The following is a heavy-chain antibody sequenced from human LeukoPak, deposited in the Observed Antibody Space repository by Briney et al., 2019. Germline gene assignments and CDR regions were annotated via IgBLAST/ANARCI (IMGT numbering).Heavy chain of an antibody. CDR3: ARVPECSSTSCYAYGAFDI. D-gene: IGHD2-2*01. Sequence: GGSLRLSCAASGFTVSSNYMSWVRQAPGKGLEWVSVIYSGGSTYYADSVKGRFTIPRDNSKNTLYLQMNSLRAEDTAVYYCARVPECSSTSCYAYGAFDIWGQGTMVTVSS. CDR1: GFTVSSNY. V-gene: IGHV3-53*01. CDR2: IYSGGST. J-gene: IGHJ3*02.